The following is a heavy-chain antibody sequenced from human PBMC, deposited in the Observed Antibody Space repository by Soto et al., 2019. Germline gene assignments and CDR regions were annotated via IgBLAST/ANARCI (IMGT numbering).Heavy chain of an antibody. D-gene: IGHD2-15*01. CDR1: GFIVSDTY. Sequence: EVQLVESGGGLVQPGGSLRLSCTASGFIVSDTYVNWVRQAPGKGLXXXXXIXNRGDTHYADSVRGRFSLSRDISDNTLHLQMNNLRVEDTAVYYCAREPRYCRGGSCSITGDAYDIWGQGTMVTVSS. J-gene: IGHJ3*02. CDR3: AREPRYCRGGSCSITGDAYDI. V-gene: IGHV3-66*01. CDR2: IXNRGDT.